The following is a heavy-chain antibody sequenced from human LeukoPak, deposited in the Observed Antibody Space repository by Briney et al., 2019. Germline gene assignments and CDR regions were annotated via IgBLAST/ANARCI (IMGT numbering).Heavy chain of an antibody. CDR3: ARLTAGVFPQDY. D-gene: IGHD3-10*01. V-gene: IGHV4-38-2*02. J-gene: IGHJ4*02. Sequence: SETLSLTCTVSGYSISSGYYWGWIRQPPGKGLEWIGSIYHSGSTYYNPSLKSRVTISVDTSKNQFSLKLSSVTAADTAVYYCARLTAGVFPQDYWGQGTLVTVSS. CDR1: GYSISSGYY. CDR2: IYHSGST.